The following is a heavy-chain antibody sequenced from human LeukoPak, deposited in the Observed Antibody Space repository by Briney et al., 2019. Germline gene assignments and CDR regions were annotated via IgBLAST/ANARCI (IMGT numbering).Heavy chain of an antibody. CDR1: GYSISHDYY. J-gene: IGHJ4*02. V-gene: IGHV4-38-2*02. Sequence: SETLCLTCTVSGYSISHDYYWGWIRQSPGKGLEWIGSIYHSGSTYYNASHKSRVTISVDTSKNQFSLKLSSVTAADTAVYYCARTNYDYYFDYWGQGTLVTVSS. CDR3: ARTNYDYYFDY. CDR2: IYHSGST. D-gene: IGHD3-16*01.